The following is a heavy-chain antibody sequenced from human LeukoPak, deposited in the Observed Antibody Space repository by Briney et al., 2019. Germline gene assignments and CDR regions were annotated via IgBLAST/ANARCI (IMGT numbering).Heavy chain of an antibody. CDR3: AKNGDRGAYCSGGSCYPYYYYYIDV. Sequence: GGSLRLSCAASGFAFNNYSMNWVRQAPGMGLEWVSSTSSRSTYIFYADSVKGRFTISRDNSKNTLYLQMNSLRAEDTAIYYCAKNGDRGAYCSGGSCYPYYYYYIDVWGKGTTVTISS. J-gene: IGHJ6*03. CDR1: GFAFNNYS. D-gene: IGHD2-15*01. CDR2: TSSRSTYI. V-gene: IGHV3-21*04.